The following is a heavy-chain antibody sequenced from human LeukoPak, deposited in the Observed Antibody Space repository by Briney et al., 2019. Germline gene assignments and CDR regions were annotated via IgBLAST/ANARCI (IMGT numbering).Heavy chain of an antibody. J-gene: IGHJ4*02. CDR2: ISGSGGST. Sequence: GGTLRLSCTTSGFNFSIYPMTWVRQAPGKGLEWVSAISGSGGSTYYADSVKGRFTISRDNSKNTLYLQMNSLRAEDTAVYYCAKEPGGYYGSGSTRRDYFDYWGQGTLVTVSS. CDR1: GFNFSIYP. CDR3: AKEPGGYYGSGSTRRDYFDY. V-gene: IGHV3-23*01. D-gene: IGHD3-10*01.